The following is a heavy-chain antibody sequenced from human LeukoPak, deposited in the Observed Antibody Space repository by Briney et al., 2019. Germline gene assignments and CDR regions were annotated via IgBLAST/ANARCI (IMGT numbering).Heavy chain of an antibody. CDR3: ARDLGGIAAAVRWFDP. J-gene: IGHJ5*02. CDR1: GGTFSSYA. Sequence: SVKVSCKASGGTFSSYAISWVRQAPGQGLEWMGGIIPILNTSNYVQNFQGRVTMTADKSTSTAYMELNRLRFEDTAMYYCARDLGGIAAAVRWFDPWGQGTLVTVSS. D-gene: IGHD6-13*01. CDR2: IIPILNTS. V-gene: IGHV1-69*06.